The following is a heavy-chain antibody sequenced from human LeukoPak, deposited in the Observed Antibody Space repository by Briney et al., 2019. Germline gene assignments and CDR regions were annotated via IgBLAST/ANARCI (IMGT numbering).Heavy chain of an antibody. CDR2: INPSGST. V-gene: IGHV4-34*01. CDR3: ARGLGAAAH. CDR1: GGRFSGYY. J-gene: IGHJ4*02. Sequence: KASETLSLTCEVYGGRFSGYYWGWIRQPPGKGLEWMGEINPSGSTYYDPSLKSLVTISVDTSKNQISLKLSAVAAADTAVYYCARGLGAAAHWGQGTLVTVSS. D-gene: IGHD6-13*01.